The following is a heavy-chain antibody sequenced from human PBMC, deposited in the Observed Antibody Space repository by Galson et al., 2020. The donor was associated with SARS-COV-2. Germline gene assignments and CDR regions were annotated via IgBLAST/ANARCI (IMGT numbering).Heavy chain of an antibody. CDR2: ISSSGGST. Sequence: GGSLRLSCAVSGFTFSNYAMTWVRQAPGKGLECVSIISSSGGSTYYADSVKGRFTISRDNSKNTLYLHMNSLRVEDAAVYYCARSYDSSGYDAGDIWGQGTMVTVSS. J-gene: IGHJ3*02. D-gene: IGHD3-22*01. CDR3: ARSYDSSGYDAGDI. V-gene: IGHV3-23*01. CDR1: GFTFSNYA.